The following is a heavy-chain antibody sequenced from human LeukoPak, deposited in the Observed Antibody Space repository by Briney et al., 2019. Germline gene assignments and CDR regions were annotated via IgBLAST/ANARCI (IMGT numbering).Heavy chain of an antibody. V-gene: IGHV1-8*01. CDR2: MNPNSGNT. Sequence: GASVKVSCKASGYTFTSYDINWVRQATGQGLEWMGWMNPNSGNTGYAQKFQGRVTITADESTSTAYMELSSLRSEDTAVYYCARGTYYYGSGSYYKYYYMDVWGKGTTVTVSS. J-gene: IGHJ6*03. CDR3: ARGTYYYGSGSYYKYYYMDV. CDR1: GYTFTSYD. D-gene: IGHD3-10*01.